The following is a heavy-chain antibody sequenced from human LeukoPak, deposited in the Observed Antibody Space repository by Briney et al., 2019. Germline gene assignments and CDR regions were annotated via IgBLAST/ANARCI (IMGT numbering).Heavy chain of an antibody. V-gene: IGHV1-69*04. Sequence: SVKVSCKASGGTFSSYTISWVRQAPGQGLEWMGRIIPILGIANYAQKFQGRVTITADKSTSTAYMELSSLRSDDTSVYYCARDYSNYAFDYWGQGTLVTVSS. CDR2: IIPILGIA. CDR3: ARDYSNYAFDY. D-gene: IGHD4-11*01. J-gene: IGHJ4*02. CDR1: GGTFSSYT.